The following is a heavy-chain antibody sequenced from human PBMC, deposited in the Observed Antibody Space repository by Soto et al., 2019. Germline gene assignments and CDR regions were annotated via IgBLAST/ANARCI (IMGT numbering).Heavy chain of an antibody. CDR1: GFTFSSYG. D-gene: IGHD3-3*01. Sequence: GGSLRLSCAASGFTFSSYGMHWVRQAPGKGLEWVAVISYDGSNKYYADSVKGRFTISRDNSKNTLYLQMNSLRAEDTAVYYCAKDRPPYFWSGYSFDYWGQGTLVTVSS. CDR3: AKDRPPYFWSGYSFDY. J-gene: IGHJ4*02. V-gene: IGHV3-30*18. CDR2: ISYDGSNK.